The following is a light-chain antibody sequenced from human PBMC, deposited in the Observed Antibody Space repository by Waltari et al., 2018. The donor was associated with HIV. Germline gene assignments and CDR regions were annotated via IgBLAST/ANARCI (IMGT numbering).Light chain of an antibody. V-gene: IGKV2-28*01. CDR2: LVT. Sequence: DIVMTPSPHSLSVPFGGTASISCKSTQSLQHSDGHTFLDWYFQKPGQSPQLLLFLVTNLASGVPDRFTVSASGRDFTLRISAVEADDAGIYYCMQSLQTPYTFGQGTRLEIK. J-gene: IGKJ2*01. CDR3: MQSLQTPYT. CDR1: QSLQHSDGHTF.